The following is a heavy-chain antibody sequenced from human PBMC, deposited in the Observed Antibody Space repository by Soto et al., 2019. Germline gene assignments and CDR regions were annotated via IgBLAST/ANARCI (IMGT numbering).Heavy chain of an antibody. D-gene: IGHD5-12*01. CDR3: AREMATISLGAFDI. CDR1: GFSFSGYW. CDR2: TNNDGSMT. J-gene: IGHJ3*02. V-gene: IGHV3-74*01. Sequence: QLVESGGDLVQPGGSLRLSCAASGFSFSGYWMHWVRQAPGKGLEWLSRTNNDGSMTTYADSVRGRFTSLRDNAKNTLYLQMTSLSVEDTAVYYCAREMATISLGAFDIWGQVTMVTVSS.